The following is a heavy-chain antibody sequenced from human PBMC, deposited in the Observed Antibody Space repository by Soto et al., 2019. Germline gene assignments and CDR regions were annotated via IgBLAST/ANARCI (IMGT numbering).Heavy chain of an antibody. CDR2: ISSSIGST. V-gene: IGHV3-23*01. CDR1: GFTFSTFA. D-gene: IGHD2-2*01. Sequence: GGSLRLSCAASGFTFSTFAMSWVRQAPGKGLEWVSGISSSIGSTYYADSVKGRFTISRDNSKNTLYLQMNSLRAEDTAVYYCAPTSTRWRLPLECDYWGQGTLVTVSS. CDR3: APTSTRWRLPLECDY. J-gene: IGHJ4*02.